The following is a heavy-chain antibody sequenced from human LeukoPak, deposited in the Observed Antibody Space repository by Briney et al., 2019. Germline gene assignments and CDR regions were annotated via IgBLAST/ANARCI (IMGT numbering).Heavy chain of an antibody. CDR1: GYTFTGYY. J-gene: IGHJ4*02. CDR3: AREVGATVTTTAGY. CDR2: INPNSGGS. V-gene: IGHV1-2*06. Sequence: ASVKVSCKASGYTFTGYYMHWVRQPPGQGLEWMGRINPNSGGSNYAQTFQGRVTMTRDTSISTAYMELSRRRSDDTAVYYCAREVGATVTTTAGYWGQGTLVTVSS. D-gene: IGHD4-17*01.